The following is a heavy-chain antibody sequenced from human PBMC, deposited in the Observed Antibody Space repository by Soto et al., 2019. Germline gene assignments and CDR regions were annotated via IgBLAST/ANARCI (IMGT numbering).Heavy chain of an antibody. CDR2: INHSGST. Sequence: SDTLSLTCAVYGGSFSGYYWSWIRQPPGKGLEWIGEINHSGSTNYNPSLKSRVTISVDTSKNQFSLKLSSVTAADTAVYYCASQYYYDSSGYYPYFDYWGQGTLVTVSS. CDR1: GGSFSGYY. J-gene: IGHJ4*02. V-gene: IGHV4-34*01. D-gene: IGHD3-22*01. CDR3: ASQYYYDSSGYYPYFDY.